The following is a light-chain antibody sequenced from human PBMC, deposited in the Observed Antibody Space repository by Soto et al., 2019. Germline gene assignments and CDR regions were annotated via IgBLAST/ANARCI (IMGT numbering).Light chain of an antibody. Sequence: VLTQSPSASGTPGQRITISCSGSGSNIGPNYVYWFQQFPGTAPKLLIYNDDQRPSGVPDRFSGSKSGTSASLGISGLRSEDEADYYCAAWDDSLTGGVFGGGTKVTAL. CDR1: GSNIGPNY. CDR3: AAWDDSLTGGV. J-gene: IGLJ3*02. V-gene: IGLV1-47*02. CDR2: NDD.